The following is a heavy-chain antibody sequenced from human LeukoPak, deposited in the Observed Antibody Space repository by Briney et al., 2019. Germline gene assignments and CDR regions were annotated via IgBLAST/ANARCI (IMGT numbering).Heavy chain of an antibody. D-gene: IGHD7-27*01. V-gene: IGHV3-21*01. J-gene: IGHJ4*02. Sequence: GGSLRLSRAASGFTFSTYSMNWVRQAPGKGLEWVSSISSDSNHIYYEDSVQGRFTISRDNAKKSLYLQMNSLRAEDTAVYYCATYGTNWGYYFDYWGQGALVTVSS. CDR1: GFTFSTYS. CDR2: ISSDSNHI. CDR3: ATYGTNWGYYFDY.